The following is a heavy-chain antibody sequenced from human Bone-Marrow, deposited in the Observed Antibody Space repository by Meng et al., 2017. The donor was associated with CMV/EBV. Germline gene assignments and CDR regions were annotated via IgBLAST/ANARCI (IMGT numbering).Heavy chain of an antibody. CDR3: ARGCSSTSCYIAGMDV. V-gene: IGHV3-7*01. CDR1: GFTFSSYW. D-gene: IGHD2-2*02. J-gene: IGHJ6*02. CDR2: IKQDGSEK. Sequence: GESLKISCAASGFTFSSYWMSWVRQAPGKGLEWVANIKQDGSEKYYVDSVKGRFTISRDNAKNSLYLQMNSLRAEDTAVYYCARGCSSTSCYIAGMDVWGQGTTVTVSS.